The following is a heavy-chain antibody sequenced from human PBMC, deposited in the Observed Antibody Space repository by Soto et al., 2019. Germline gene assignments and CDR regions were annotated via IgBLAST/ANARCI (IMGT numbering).Heavy chain of an antibody. D-gene: IGHD3-10*01. J-gene: IGHJ5*02. CDR3: ATQRKLWYGRGFDP. CDR1: GYTFTSYD. V-gene: IGHV1-8*01. Sequence: QVQLVQSGAEVKKPGASVKVSCKASGYTFTSYDINWVRRATGQGLEWMGWMNPNSGNTGYAQKFQGRVTMTRNTSISTAYMELSSLRSEDTAVYYCATQRKLWYGRGFDPWGQGTLVTVSS. CDR2: MNPNSGNT.